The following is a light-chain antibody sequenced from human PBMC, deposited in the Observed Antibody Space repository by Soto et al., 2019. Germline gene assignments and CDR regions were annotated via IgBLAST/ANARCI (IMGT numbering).Light chain of an antibody. J-gene: IGLJ3*02. V-gene: IGLV8-61*01. CDR2: NTN. Sequence: QAVVTQEASLSVSPGTTVTLTCGLSSGSVSANYYPSWYQQTPGQAPRTLIYNTNTRSSGVPDRFSGSILGNKAALTITWAQADDESDYYCVLYMGSGIWVFGGGTKLTVL. CDR1: SGSVSANYY. CDR3: VLYMGSGIWV.